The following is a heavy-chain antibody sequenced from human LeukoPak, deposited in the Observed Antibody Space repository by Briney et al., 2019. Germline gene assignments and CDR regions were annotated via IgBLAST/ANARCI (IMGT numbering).Heavy chain of an antibody. CDR3: AREISYGYYYYGMDV. CDR2: ISGSGGTI. D-gene: IGHD5-18*01. V-gene: IGHV3-21*01. CDR1: GFTFSSYA. Sequence: GGSLRLSCAASGFTFSSYAMNWVRQAPGKGLEWVSAISGSGGTIYYADSVKGRFTISRDNAKNSLYLQMNSLSAEDTAVYYCAREISYGYYYYGMDVWGQGTTVTVSS. J-gene: IGHJ6*02.